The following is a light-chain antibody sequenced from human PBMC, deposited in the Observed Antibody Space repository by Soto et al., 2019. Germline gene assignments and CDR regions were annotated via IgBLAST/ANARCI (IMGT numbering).Light chain of an antibody. CDR2: MAS. Sequence: DIQMTQSPSTLSASVGDRVTITCRASQSISSWLAWYQQKPGKAPNLLIYMASTLESGVPSRFSGSGSGTEFTLTITSLQPDDFATYYRQQYNVYSPTFGQGTKVEI. CDR1: QSISSW. CDR3: QQYNVYSPT. V-gene: IGKV1-5*03. J-gene: IGKJ1*01.